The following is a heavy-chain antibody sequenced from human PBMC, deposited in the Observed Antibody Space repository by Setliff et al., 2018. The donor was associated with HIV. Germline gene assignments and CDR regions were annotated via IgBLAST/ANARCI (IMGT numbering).Heavy chain of an antibody. CDR3: ARDPEAYNWNDRSPFDY. Sequence: GASVKVSCKASGYTISTYLIAWVRQAPGQGLEWMGWISPFNGNTNYAQKLQGRLTVTTDTSTSTAYMELRSLRSDDTAVYYCARDPEAYNWNDRSPFDYWGQGTLVTVSS. CDR1: GYTISTYL. CDR2: ISPFNGNT. J-gene: IGHJ4*02. V-gene: IGHV1-18*01. D-gene: IGHD1-1*01.